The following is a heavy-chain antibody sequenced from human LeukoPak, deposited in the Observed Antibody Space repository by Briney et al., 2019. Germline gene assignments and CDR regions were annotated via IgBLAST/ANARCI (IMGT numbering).Heavy chain of an antibody. J-gene: IGHJ4*02. V-gene: IGHV1-69*13. CDR3: ARGRNGDGYNYFDY. CDR1: GGTFSSYA. D-gene: IGHD5-24*01. Sequence: GASVKVSCKASGGTFSSYAISWGRQAPGQGLEWMGGIIPIFGTANYAQKFQGRVTITADESTSTAYMELSSLRSEDTAVYYCARGRNGDGYNYFDYWGQGTLVTVSS. CDR2: IIPIFGTA.